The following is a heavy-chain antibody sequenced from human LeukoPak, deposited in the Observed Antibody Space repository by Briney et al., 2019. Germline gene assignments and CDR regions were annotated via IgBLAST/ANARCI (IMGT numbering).Heavy chain of an antibody. V-gene: IGHV4-59*08. J-gene: IGHJ4*02. CDR3: ARHTDSSMILDY. CDR2: IYYSGST. Sequence: SETLSLTCTVSGGSTSSYYWSWIRQPPGKGLEWIGYIYYSGSTNYNPSLKSRVTISVDTSKSQFSLKLSSVTAADTAVYYCARHTDSSMILDYWGQGTLVTVSS. D-gene: IGHD3-22*01. CDR1: GGSTSSYY.